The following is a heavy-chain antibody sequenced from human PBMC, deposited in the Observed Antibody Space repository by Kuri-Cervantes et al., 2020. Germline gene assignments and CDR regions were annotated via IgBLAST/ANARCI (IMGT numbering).Heavy chain of an antibody. J-gene: IGHJ3*02. V-gene: IGHV5-51*01. CDR3: ASAPWHYYDSSGPTDAFDI. CDR1: GYSFTSYW. D-gene: IGHD3-22*01. Sequence: GGSLRLSCKGPGYSFTSYWIGWVRQMPGKGLEWMGIIYPGDSDTRYSPSFQGQVTISADKSISTAYLQWSSLKASDTAMYYCASAPWHYYDSSGPTDAFDIWGQGTMVTVSS. CDR2: IYPGDSDT.